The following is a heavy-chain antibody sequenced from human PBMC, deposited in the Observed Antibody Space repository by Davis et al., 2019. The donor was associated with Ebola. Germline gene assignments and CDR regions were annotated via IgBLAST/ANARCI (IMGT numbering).Heavy chain of an antibody. CDR1: GYSFTTYW. Sequence: GESLKISCKASGYSFTTYWIGWVRQMPGKGLEWMGIIYPGDSDTRYSPSFQGQVTISADKSISTASLQWSSLKASDTAMYYCARNNDYGDYSWSFDYWGQGTLVTVSS. J-gene: IGHJ4*02. CDR3: ARNNDYGDYSWSFDY. D-gene: IGHD4-17*01. CDR2: IYPGDSDT. V-gene: IGHV5-51*01.